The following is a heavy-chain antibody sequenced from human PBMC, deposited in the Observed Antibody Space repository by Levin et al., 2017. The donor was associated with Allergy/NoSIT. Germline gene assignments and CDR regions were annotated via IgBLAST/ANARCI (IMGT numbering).Heavy chain of an antibody. CDR2: IRSKAYGGTT. V-gene: IGHV3-49*03. D-gene: IGHD4-17*01. CDR1: GFTFGDYA. CDR3: TRDELIYGDYAIAFDI. J-gene: IGHJ3*02. Sequence: PGGSLRLSCTASGFTFGDYAMSWFRQAPGKGLEWVGFIRSKAYGGTTEYAASVKGRFTISRDDSKSIAYLQMNSLKTEDTAVYYCTRDELIYGDYAIAFDIWGQGTMVTVSS.